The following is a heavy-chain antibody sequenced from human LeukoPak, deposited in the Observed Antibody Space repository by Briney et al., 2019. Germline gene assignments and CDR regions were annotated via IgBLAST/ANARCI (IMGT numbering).Heavy chain of an antibody. CDR1: GFAPRSYW. Sequence: PLRSLRLSRAVSGFAPRSYWMTWVRQSPGKRLESLADVSEDGSETYYVGSVKGRFTFSRDNTKKSLYLQMNSLRAEDTAVYYCARDSYAGTTMASYYYGMDVWGQGTTVTVSS. J-gene: IGHJ6*02. V-gene: IGHV3-7*01. CDR3: ARDSYAGTTMASYYYGMDV. CDR2: VSEDGSET. D-gene: IGHD5-18*01.